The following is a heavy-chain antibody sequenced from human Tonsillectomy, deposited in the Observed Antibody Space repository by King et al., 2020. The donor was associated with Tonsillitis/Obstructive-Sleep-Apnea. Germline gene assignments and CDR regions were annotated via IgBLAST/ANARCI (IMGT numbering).Heavy chain of an antibody. Sequence: VQLVESGGGLVQPGGSLRLSCAASGFTFSSYAMSWVRQAPGKGLEWVSSISGSGGSSYYADSVKGRFTISRDNSKNTLYLQMTSLRADDTGVYYCAKMLGIVVVTAIMAFDSWGQGTLLIVSS. V-gene: IGHV3-23*04. CDR2: ISGSGGSS. CDR1: GFTFSSYA. CDR3: AKMLGIVVVTAIMAFDS. D-gene: IGHD2-21*02. J-gene: IGHJ4*02.